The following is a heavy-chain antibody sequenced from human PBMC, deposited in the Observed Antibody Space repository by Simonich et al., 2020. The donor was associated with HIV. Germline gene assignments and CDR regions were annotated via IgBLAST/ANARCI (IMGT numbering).Heavy chain of an antibody. CDR1: GYTFTNYA. CDR3: ARGGNWFDY. J-gene: IGHJ4*02. Sequence: QVQLVQSGGEVKKPGASVKVSCKASGYTFTNYAIKWGRQAPGQGLEWMGGIRTYTGNTTYAQNLQGRVTMTTDTSARTAYMELRSLRSDDTAVYYCARGGNWFDYWGQGTLVTVSS. CDR2: IRTYTGNT. D-gene: IGHD1-1*01. V-gene: IGHV1-18*01.